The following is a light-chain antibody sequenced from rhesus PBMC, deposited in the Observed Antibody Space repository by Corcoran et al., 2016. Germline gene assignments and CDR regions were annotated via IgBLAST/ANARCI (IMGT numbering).Light chain of an antibody. CDR3: RQESSWYS. CDR2: DAS. J-gene: IGKJ2*01. V-gene: IGKV3-17*02. CDR1: QSVSSR. Sequence: EIVMTQSPATLSLSPGERATLSCRASQSVSSRLAWYQQKPGQAPRLLIYDASSRVTGIPDRFRGRGAGTDITLTISSLEPEDVAVYFCRQESSWYSFGQGTKVGIK.